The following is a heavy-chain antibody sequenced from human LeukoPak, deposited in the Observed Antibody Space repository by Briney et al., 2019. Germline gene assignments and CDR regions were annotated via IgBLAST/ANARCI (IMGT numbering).Heavy chain of an antibody. Sequence: KPSETLSLTCTVSGASISSYYWGWIRQPAGKGLEWIGRIYTSGSTNYNPSLKSRVTMSVDTSKNQFSLKLSSVTAADTAVYYCARVGTNGVYGQGYYFDYWGQGTLVTVSS. D-gene: IGHD2-8*01. CDR1: GASISSYY. J-gene: IGHJ4*02. CDR3: ARVGTNGVYGQGYYFDY. V-gene: IGHV4-4*07. CDR2: IYTSGST.